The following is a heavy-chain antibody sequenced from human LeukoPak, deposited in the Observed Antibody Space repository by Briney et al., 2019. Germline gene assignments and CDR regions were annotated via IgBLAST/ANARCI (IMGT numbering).Heavy chain of an antibody. J-gene: IGHJ4*02. CDR2: ISSSSSTI. CDR3: ARDEIVGATPPFDY. CDR1: GLTFSDYH. Sequence: GGSLRLSCAASGLTFSDYHMSWIRQAPGKGLEWVSYISSSSSTIYYADSVKGRFTISRDNAKNSLYLQMNSLRAEDTAVYYCARDEIVGATPPFDYWGQGTLVTVSS. V-gene: IGHV3-11*04. D-gene: IGHD1-26*01.